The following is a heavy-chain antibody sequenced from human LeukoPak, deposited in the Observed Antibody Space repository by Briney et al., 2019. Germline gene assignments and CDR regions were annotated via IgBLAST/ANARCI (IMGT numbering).Heavy chain of an antibody. D-gene: IGHD2-2*01. CDR1: GYTFTSYG. J-gene: IGHJ4*02. CDR2: ISAYGGNT. Sequence: ASVKVSCKAAGYTFTSYGISWVRQAPGQGLEWMVSISAYGGNTNYAQKLQGRVTMTTDTSTSTAYVELRSLRTDDTAVYYCARDSVVPAANADYWGQGTLVTVSS. CDR3: ARDSVVPAANADY. V-gene: IGHV1-18*04.